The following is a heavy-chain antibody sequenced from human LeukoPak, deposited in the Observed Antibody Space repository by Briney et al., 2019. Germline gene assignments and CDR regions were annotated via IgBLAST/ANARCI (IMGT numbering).Heavy chain of an antibody. CDR1: GFTFSSYA. V-gene: IGHV3-23*01. D-gene: IGHD4-17*01. Sequence: PPGGSLRLSCAASGFTFSSYAMSWVRQAPGKGLEWVSLISSSGDSAYFADSVKGRFTISRDNSRNTLYLQMNSLRAEDTAVYYCARVPATVTTFWAFDIWGQGTMVTVSS. CDR2: ISSSGDSA. J-gene: IGHJ3*02. CDR3: ARVPATVTTFWAFDI.